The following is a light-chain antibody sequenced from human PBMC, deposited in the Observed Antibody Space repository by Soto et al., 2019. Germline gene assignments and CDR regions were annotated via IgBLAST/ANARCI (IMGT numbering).Light chain of an antibody. Sequence: QSALTQPRSVSGSPGQSVTISCTGTSSDVGGYNYVSWYQQHPDKAPKLMIYDVSKRPSGVPDRFSGSKSGNTAFLTISGLQAEDEADYYCCSYAGSFTYVFGTGTKLTVL. CDR1: SSDVGGYNY. CDR2: DVS. CDR3: CSYAGSFTYV. V-gene: IGLV2-11*01. J-gene: IGLJ1*01.